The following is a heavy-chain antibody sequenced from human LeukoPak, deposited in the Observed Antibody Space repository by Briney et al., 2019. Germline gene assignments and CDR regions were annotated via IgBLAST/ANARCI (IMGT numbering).Heavy chain of an antibody. J-gene: IGHJ6*02. V-gene: IGHV4-34*01. D-gene: IGHD2-15*01. Sequence: SETLSLTCAVYGGSFSGYYWSWIRQPPGKGLEWIGEINHSGSTNYNPSLKSRVTISVDTSKNQFSLKLSPVTAADTAVYYCARGLGTVVVIAATPNGMDVWGQGTTVTVSS. CDR2: INHSGST. CDR1: GGSFSGYY. CDR3: ARGLGTVVVIAATPNGMDV.